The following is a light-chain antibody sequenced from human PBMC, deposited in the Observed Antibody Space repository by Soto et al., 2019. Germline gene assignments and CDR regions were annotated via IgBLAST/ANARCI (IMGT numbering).Light chain of an antibody. CDR3: CSYAGSGTFYV. CDR2: EAS. Sequence: QSALTQPASVSGSPGQSITISCTGTSSDVEIYNLVSWYQLHPGKAPKLIIYEASERPSGVSNRFSGSKSVNTASLTISGLQAEDEADYFCCSYAGSGTFYVFGTGTKVTVL. J-gene: IGLJ1*01. V-gene: IGLV2-23*01. CDR1: SSDVEIYNL.